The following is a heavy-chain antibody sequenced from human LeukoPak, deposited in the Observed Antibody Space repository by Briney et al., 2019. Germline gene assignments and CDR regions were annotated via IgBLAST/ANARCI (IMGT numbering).Heavy chain of an antibody. CDR1: GFVFRIHA. CDR2: IGSPDKI. J-gene: IGHJ3*02. V-gene: IGHV3-23*01. Sequence: GGSLRLSCEASGFVFRIHAMSWVRQAPGKGLEWVSTIGSPDKIYYADSVKGRFTISRDDSKNTLYLQMSSLRVEDTALYLCAKDYTHGNGVYDAFDMWGQGTVMTVSS. D-gene: IGHD3-16*01. CDR3: AKDYTHGNGVYDAFDM.